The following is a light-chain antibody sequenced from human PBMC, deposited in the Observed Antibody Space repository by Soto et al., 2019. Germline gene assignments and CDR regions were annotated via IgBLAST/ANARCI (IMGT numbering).Light chain of an antibody. CDR3: QQRSNWPPT. CDR2: GAS. CDR1: QSVSSN. Sequence: EIVMTQSPAAVSVSPGERATLSCRASQSVSSNLAWYQQKPGQAPRLLIYGASTRATGIPARFSGSGSGAEFTLTISSLQSEDFAVYYCQQRSNWPPTFGQGTRLEI. V-gene: IGKV3-15*01. J-gene: IGKJ5*01.